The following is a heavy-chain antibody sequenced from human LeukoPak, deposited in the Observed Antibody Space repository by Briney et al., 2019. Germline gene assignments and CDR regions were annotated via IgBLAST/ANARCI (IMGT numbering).Heavy chain of an antibody. CDR3: ARASYYYDSSGYYLDAFDI. Sequence: SETLSLTCTVSGGSVSSGSYYWSWIRQPPGKGLEWMGYIYYSGSTNYNPSLKSRVTISVDTSKNQFSLKLSSVTAADTAVYYCARASYYYDSSGYYLDAFDIWGQGTMVTVSS. CDR2: IYYSGST. CDR1: GGSVSSGSYY. J-gene: IGHJ3*02. V-gene: IGHV4-61*01. D-gene: IGHD3-22*01.